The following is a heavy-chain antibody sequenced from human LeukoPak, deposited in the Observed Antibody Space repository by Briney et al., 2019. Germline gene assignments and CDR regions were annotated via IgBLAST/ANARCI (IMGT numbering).Heavy chain of an antibody. V-gene: IGHV1-69*04. CDR3: ARDCSGGSCYRY. D-gene: IGHD2-15*01. Sequence: SVKVSCKASGGTFSSYAISWVRQAPGQGLEWMGRIIPILGIANYAQKFQGRVTITADKSTSTAYMELSSLRSEDTAAYYCARDCSGGSCYRYWGQGTLVTVSS. J-gene: IGHJ4*02. CDR2: IIPILGIA. CDR1: GGTFSSYA.